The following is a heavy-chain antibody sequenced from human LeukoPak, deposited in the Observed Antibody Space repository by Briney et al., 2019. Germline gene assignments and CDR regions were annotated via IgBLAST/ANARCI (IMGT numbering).Heavy chain of an antibody. Sequence: KSGGSLRLSCAASGFTFSDYYMSWIRQAPGKGLEWVSYISSSGSTIYYADSVKGRFTISRDNAKNSLYLQMNSLRAEDTAVYYCARDFEDSSGYYYYYYGMDVWGQGTTVTVSS. V-gene: IGHV3-11*01. CDR2: ISSSGSTI. CDR1: GFTFSDYY. CDR3: ARDFEDSSGYYYYYYGMDV. D-gene: IGHD3-22*01. J-gene: IGHJ6*02.